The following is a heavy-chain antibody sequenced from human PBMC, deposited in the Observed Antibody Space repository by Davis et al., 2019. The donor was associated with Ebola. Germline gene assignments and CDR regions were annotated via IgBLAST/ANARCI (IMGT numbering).Heavy chain of an antibody. CDR1: GGSFSGYY. V-gene: IGHV4-34*01. CDR3: AREPFVNSVYGYGMDV. D-gene: IGHD5/OR15-5a*01. CDR2: INHSGST. J-gene: IGHJ6*02. Sequence: SETLSLTCAVYGGSFSGYYWSWIRQPPGKGLEWIGEINHSGSTNYNPSLKSRVTISVDTSKNQFSLKLSSVTAANTAVYYCAREPFVNSVYGYGMDVWGQGTTVTVSS.